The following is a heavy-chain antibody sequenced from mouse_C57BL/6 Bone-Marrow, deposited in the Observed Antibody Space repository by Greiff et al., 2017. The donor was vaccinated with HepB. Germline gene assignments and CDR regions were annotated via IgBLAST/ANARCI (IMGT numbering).Heavy chain of an antibody. V-gene: IGHV1-42*01. CDR1: GYSFTGYY. J-gene: IGHJ4*01. CDR2: INPSTGGT. D-gene: IGHD2-2*01. Sequence: VQLKESGPELVKPGASVKISCKASGYSFTGYYMNWVKQSPEKSLEWIGEINPSTGGTTYNQKFKAKATLTVDKSSSTAYMQLKSLTSEDSAVYYCARKGYLYAMDYWGQGTSVTVSS. CDR3: ARKGYLYAMDY.